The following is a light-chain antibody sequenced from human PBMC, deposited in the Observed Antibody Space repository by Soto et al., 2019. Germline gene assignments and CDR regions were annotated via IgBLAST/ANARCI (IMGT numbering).Light chain of an antibody. V-gene: IGKV3-15*01. Sequence: EIVMTQSPATLSVSPGERATLSCRASQSVSSNLAWYQQKPGQAPRLLIYGASTRATGIPARFSGNGSGTEFTLTIGSLQSEDFAVYYCQQYNNWPPKTFGQGTKLEIK. CDR3: QQYNNWPPKT. CDR2: GAS. CDR1: QSVSSN. J-gene: IGKJ2*01.